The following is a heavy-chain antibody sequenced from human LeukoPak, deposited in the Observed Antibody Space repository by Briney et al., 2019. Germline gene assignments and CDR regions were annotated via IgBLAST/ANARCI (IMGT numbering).Heavy chain of an antibody. CDR3: ASDPLVGAMDY. CDR1: GFTFSDYY. D-gene: IGHD1-26*01. J-gene: IGHJ4*02. CDR2: ISRGGNTI. Sequence: GGSLRLSCAASGFTFSDYYMSWIRQAPGKGLEWVSFISRGGNTIYYADSVKGRFTVSRDNAKNSLYLQMNSLRAEDAAVYYCASDPLVGAMDYWDQGTLVTVSS. V-gene: IGHV3-11*01.